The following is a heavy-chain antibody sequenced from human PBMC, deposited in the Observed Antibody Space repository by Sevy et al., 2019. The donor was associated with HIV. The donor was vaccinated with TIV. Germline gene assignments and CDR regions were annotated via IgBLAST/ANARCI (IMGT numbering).Heavy chain of an antibody. J-gene: IGHJ4*02. V-gene: IGHV3-15*01. D-gene: IGHD1-1*01. CDR2: IKTKVDGGAK. CDR3: AAGRVRDY. Sequence: GGSLRLSCAASGITVSDAVMTWVRQAPGKGLEWIGRIKTKVDGGAKGYAAPVMGRFTISRDVSIDTLYLQMNSMKTEDTAMYCGAAGRVRDYWGQGTLVTVSS. CDR1: GITVSDAV.